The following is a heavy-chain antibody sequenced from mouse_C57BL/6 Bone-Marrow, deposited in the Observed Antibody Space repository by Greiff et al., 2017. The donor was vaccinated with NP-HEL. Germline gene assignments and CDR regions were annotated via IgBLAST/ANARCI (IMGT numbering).Heavy chain of an antibody. D-gene: IGHD2-3*01. V-gene: IGHV7-3*01. Sequence: EVNVVESGGGLVQPGGSLSLSCAASGFTFTDYYMSWVRQPPGKALEWFGFIRHKANGSTTEYSESVKDRFTISRDNSQSILYLQMNALRAEDSATYYCAVDDYSYFDYWGQGTTLTVSS. CDR2: IRHKANGSTT. CDR1: GFTFTDYY. J-gene: IGHJ2*01. CDR3: AVDDYSYFDY.